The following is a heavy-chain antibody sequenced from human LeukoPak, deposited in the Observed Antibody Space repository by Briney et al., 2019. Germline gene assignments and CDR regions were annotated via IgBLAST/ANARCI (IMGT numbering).Heavy chain of an antibody. D-gene: IGHD3-3*01. Sequence: GGSLRLSCAASGLTFSSYAMSWVRQAPGKGLEWVSAISGSGGNTYYADSVKGRFTISRDNSKNTLYLQMNSLRAEDTAVYYCAKAGGDLWSGYSSTWGQGTLVTVSS. CDR2: ISGSGGNT. J-gene: IGHJ4*02. CDR3: AKAGGDLWSGYSST. V-gene: IGHV3-23*01. CDR1: GLTFSSYA.